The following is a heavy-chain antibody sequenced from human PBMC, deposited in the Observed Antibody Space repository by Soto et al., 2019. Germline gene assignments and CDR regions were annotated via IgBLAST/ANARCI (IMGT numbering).Heavy chain of an antibody. CDR1: GDSISSVDYF. J-gene: IGHJ5*01. Sequence: LTCSVSGDSISSVDYFWAWIRQPPGQALEYIGYIYKSATTYYNPSFESRVAISLDTSKSQFSLNVTSVTAADTAVYFCARGRYCLTGRCFPNWFDSWGQGTLVTV. D-gene: IGHD2-15*01. CDR3: ARGRYCLTGRCFPNWFDS. CDR2: IYKSATT. V-gene: IGHV4-30-4*01.